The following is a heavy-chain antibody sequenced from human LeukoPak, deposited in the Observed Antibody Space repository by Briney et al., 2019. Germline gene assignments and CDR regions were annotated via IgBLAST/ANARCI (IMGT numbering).Heavy chain of an antibody. D-gene: IGHD3-3*01. CDR1: GYTFTGYY. CDR3: ARDPVGRTIFGVPVNYYYYYMDV. V-gene: IGHV1-2*02. Sequence: GASVKVSCKASGYTFTGYYMHWVRQAPGQGLEWMGWINPNSGGTNYAQKFQGRVTMTRDTSISTAYMELSRLRSDDTAVYYCARDPVGRTIFGVPVNYYYYYMDVWGKGTTVTVSS. CDR2: INPNSGGT. J-gene: IGHJ6*03.